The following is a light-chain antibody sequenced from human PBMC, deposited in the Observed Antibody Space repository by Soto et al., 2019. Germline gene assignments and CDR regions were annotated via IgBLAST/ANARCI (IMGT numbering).Light chain of an antibody. CDR1: NSNIGTNF. J-gene: IGLJ3*02. CDR3: ATWDDSLSGWV. Sequence: QAVLTQQPSASGTPGQRVTISCSVTNSNIGTNFVYWYQHLPGTTPKLLVFSYNQRPSWVPDRFSGSKSGSSASLAISWLRSEDEADYYCATWDDSLSGWVFGGGTKVTVL. CDR2: SYN. V-gene: IGLV1-47*02.